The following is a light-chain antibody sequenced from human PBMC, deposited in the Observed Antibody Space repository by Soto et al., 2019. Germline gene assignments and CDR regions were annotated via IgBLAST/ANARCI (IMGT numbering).Light chain of an antibody. CDR3: QQYYTYPYT. CDR2: AAS. Sequence: AIRMTQSPSSLSASTGDRVSITCRASQGVSSYVAWYQQKPGKAPKLLIYAASTLQSGVPSRFSGSGSGTDFTLTISCLQSDDFVTYYCQQYYTYPYTFGHGTKLEIK. CDR1: QGVSSY. J-gene: IGKJ2*01. V-gene: IGKV1-8*01.